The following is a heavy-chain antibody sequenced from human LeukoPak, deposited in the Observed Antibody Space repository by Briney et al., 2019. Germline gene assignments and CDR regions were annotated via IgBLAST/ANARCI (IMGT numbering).Heavy chain of an antibody. D-gene: IGHD2-2*02. Sequence: PSETLSLTCSVSGVSISSGSYYWTWIRQPAGKGLEWIGRIYSSSGSITYNPSLKSRVTISVDTSKNQFSLKLSSVTAADTAVYYCARGDCSSTSCYKGVYWGQGTLVTVSS. CDR3: ARGDCSSTSCYKGVY. J-gene: IGHJ4*02. CDR1: GVSISSGSYY. CDR2: IYSSSGSI. V-gene: IGHV4-61*02.